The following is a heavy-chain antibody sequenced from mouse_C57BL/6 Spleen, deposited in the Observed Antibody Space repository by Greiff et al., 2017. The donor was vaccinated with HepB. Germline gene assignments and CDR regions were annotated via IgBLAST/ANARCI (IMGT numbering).Heavy chain of an antibody. D-gene: IGHD2-5*01. CDR2: IHPNSGST. J-gene: IGHJ3*01. V-gene: IGHV1-64*01. CDR3: ARGDYSNYWAWFAY. CDR1: GYTFTSYW. Sequence: QVQLKQPGAELVKPGASVKLSCKASGYTFTSYWMHWVKQRPGQGLEWIGMIHPNSGSTNYNEKFKSKATLTVDKSSSTAYMQLSSLTSEDSAVYYCARGDYSNYWAWFAYWGQGTLVTVSA.